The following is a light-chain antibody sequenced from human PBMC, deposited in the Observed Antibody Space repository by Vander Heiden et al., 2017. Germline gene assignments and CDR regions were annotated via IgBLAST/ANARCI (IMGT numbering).Light chain of an antibody. CDR2: DVS. V-gene: IGLV2-14*01. Sequence: QSALTQPASVSGSLGQSITISCTGTSSDVGGYNYVSWYQQHPGKAPKLMIYDVSNRPSGVSNRVSGSKSGNTASLTISGLRAEDEADYYCGSYTSSSTLGTVFGGGTQLTVL. J-gene: IGLJ7*01. CDR3: GSYTSSSTLGTV. CDR1: SSDVGGYNY.